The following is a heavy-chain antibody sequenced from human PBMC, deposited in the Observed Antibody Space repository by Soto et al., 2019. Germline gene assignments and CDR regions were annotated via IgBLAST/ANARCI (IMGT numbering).Heavy chain of an antibody. J-gene: IGHJ6*02. D-gene: IGHD6-6*01. CDR3: ARQDSSPSGYYYGMDV. Sequence: PGESLKISCKGSGYSFTSYWISWVRQMPGKGLEWMGRIDPSDSYTNYSPSFQGHVTISADKSISTAYLQWSSLKASDTAMYYCARQDSSPSGYYYGMDVWRQGTKVTVSS. CDR1: GYSFTSYW. CDR2: IDPSDSYT. V-gene: IGHV5-10-1*01.